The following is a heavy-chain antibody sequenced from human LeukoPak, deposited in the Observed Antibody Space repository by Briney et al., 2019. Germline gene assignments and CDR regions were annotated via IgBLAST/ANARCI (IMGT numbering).Heavy chain of an antibody. CDR2: IYYSGST. Sequence: SETLSLTCTVSGGSISSYYWSWIRQPPGKGLEWIGDIYYSGSTNYNPSLKSRVTISVDTSKNQFSLKLSSVTAADTAVYYCARVRSQDTATHYYYYYGMDVWGQGTTVTVSS. V-gene: IGHV4-59*01. D-gene: IGHD5-18*01. CDR3: ARVRSQDTATHYYYYYGMDV. CDR1: GGSISSYY. J-gene: IGHJ6*02.